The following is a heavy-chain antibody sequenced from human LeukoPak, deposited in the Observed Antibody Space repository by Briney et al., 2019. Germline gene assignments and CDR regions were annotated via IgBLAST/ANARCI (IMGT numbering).Heavy chain of an antibody. Sequence: ASVRVSCKASGYTYTGYYMHWVRQAPGQGLEWMGWINPNSGGTNYAQKFQGRVTMTRDTSISTAYMELSRLRSDDTAVYYCARGGVVVAATSTWGQGTLVTVSS. CDR1: GYTYTGYY. J-gene: IGHJ4*02. D-gene: IGHD2-15*01. CDR3: ARGGVVVAATST. V-gene: IGHV1-2*02. CDR2: INPNSGGT.